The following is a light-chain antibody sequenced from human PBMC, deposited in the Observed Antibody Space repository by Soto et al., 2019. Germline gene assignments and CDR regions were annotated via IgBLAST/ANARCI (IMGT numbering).Light chain of an antibody. CDR3: QQSYSTPWT. V-gene: IGKV1-39*01. CDR2: AAS. Sequence: DIPMTQSPSSLSASVGDRVTITCRASQSISSYLNWYQQKPGKAPKLLIYAASSLQSGVPSRFSGSGSGTDFTLTISSLQPEDFETYYCQQSYSTPWTFGQGTTVEIK. J-gene: IGKJ1*01. CDR1: QSISSY.